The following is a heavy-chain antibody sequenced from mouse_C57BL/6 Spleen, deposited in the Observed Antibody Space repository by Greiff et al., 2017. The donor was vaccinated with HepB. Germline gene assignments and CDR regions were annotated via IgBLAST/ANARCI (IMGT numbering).Heavy chain of an antibody. D-gene: IGHD4-1*01. CDR1: GYTFTSYW. Sequence: VQLQQSGAELAKPGASVMLSCKASGYTFTSYWMHWVKQRPGQGLEWIGYINPSSGYTKYNQKFKEKATLTADKYSSTAYMQLSSLTYEDSAVYYCVNWEPFAYWGQGTLVTVSA. CDR2: INPSSGYT. CDR3: VNWEPFAY. V-gene: IGHV1-7*01. J-gene: IGHJ3*01.